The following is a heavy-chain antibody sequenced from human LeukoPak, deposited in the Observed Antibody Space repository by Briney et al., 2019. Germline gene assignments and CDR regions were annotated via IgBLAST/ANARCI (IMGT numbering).Heavy chain of an antibody. CDR1: GYTLTGYY. CDR3: ARAYNWNEQFDY. D-gene: IGHD1-1*01. V-gene: IGHV1-2*06. CDR2: INPNSGGT. Sequence: GASVKVSCKASGYTLTGYYMNWVRQAPGQGLEWMGRINPNSGGTNYAQKFQGRVTMTRDTSISTAYMDLSRLTSDNTAVYYCARAYNWNEQFDYWGQGTLVTVSS. J-gene: IGHJ4*02.